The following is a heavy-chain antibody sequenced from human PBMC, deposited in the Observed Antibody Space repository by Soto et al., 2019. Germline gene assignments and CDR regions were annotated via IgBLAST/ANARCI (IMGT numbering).Heavy chain of an antibody. J-gene: IGHJ5*02. D-gene: IGHD2-21*02. CDR2: IYYTGST. Sequence: SETLSLTCTVSGGSISSGDYYWSWIRQPPGKGLEWIGYIYYTGSTFFNPSLKSRVTISVDTSKNQFSLKLSSVTAADTAIYYCATLPPRIVVVVSPIPTWGQGTPVTVS. CDR1: GGSISSGDYY. V-gene: IGHV4-30-4*01. CDR3: ATLPPRIVVVVSPIPT.